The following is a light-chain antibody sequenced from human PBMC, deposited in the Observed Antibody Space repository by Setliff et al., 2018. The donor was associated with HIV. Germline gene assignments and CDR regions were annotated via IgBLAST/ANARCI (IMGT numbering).Light chain of an antibody. J-gene: IGLJ1*01. CDR1: SSDVGGYNY. V-gene: IGLV2-14*01. Sequence: QSVLAQPASVSGSPGQSITISCTGTSSDVGGYNYVSWYQRHPGKAPKLMIYDVSKRPSGVSNRFSGSKSGNTASLTISGLQAEDEADYYCSSYTSSSTRVFGTGTKVTVL. CDR3: SSYTSSSTRV. CDR2: DVS.